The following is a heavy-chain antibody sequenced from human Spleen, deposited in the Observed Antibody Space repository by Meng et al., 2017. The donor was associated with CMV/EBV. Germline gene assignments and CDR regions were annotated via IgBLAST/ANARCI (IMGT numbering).Heavy chain of an antibody. D-gene: IGHD3-3*01. V-gene: IGHV1-46*01. Sequence: ASVKVSCKASGYTFTGYYIHWVRQAQAPGQGPEWMGIINPSDGSTNYAQKFLGRVIMTRDTSTSTVYLELSRLRSEDTAVFYCARASGFRSYHYGMDVWGHGTTVTVSS. CDR1: GYTFTGYY. CDR3: ARASGFRSYHYGMDV. J-gene: IGHJ6*02. CDR2: INPSDGST.